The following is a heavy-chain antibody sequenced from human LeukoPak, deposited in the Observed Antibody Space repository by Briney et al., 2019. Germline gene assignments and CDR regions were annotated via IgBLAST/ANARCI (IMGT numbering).Heavy chain of an antibody. J-gene: IGHJ4*02. CDR2: IYYSGST. V-gene: IGHV4-39*01. Sequence: SETLSLTCTVSGGSISSSSYYWGWIRQPPGKGLEWIGSIYYSGSTYYNPSLKSRVTISVDTSKNQFSLKLSSVTAADTAVYYRARSITIFGVVIDYWGQGTLVTVSS. CDR3: ARSITIFGVVIDY. CDR1: GGSISSSSYY. D-gene: IGHD3-3*01.